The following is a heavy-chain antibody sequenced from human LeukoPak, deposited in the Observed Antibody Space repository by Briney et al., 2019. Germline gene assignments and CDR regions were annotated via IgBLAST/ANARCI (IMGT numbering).Heavy chain of an antibody. CDR1: GGSISSSIYY. V-gene: IGHV4-39*01. Sequence: SETLSLTCTVSGGSISSSIYYWGWLRQPPGKGLEWIGSIYYSGSTYYNPSLKSRVTISVDTSKNQFSLKLSSVTAADTAVYYCASRVMITFGGVIVSSYFDYWGQGTLVTVSS. CDR2: IYYSGST. J-gene: IGHJ4*02. CDR3: ASRVMITFGGVIVSSYFDY. D-gene: IGHD3-16*02.